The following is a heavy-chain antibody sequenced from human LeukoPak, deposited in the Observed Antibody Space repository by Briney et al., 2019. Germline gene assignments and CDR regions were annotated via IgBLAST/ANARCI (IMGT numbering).Heavy chain of an antibody. CDR2: INPSGGST. V-gene: IGHV1-46*01. CDR1: GYTFTSYY. Sequence: ASVKVSCKASGYTFTSYYMHWVRQAPGQGLEWMGIINPSGGSTSYAQKFQGRVTMTRDTSTSTVYMELSSLRSEDTAVYYCARSLAAADPYYYYGMDVWGQRDHGHRLL. CDR3: ARSLAAADPYYYYGMDV. D-gene: IGHD6-13*01. J-gene: IGHJ6*04.